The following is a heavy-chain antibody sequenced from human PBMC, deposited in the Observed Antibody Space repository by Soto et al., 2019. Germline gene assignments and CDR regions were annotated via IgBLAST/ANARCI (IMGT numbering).Heavy chain of an antibody. D-gene: IGHD3-22*01. J-gene: IGHJ4*02. CDR3: AKVTYYYDTSVYYYFDY. CDR1: GFTFSSYA. V-gene: IGHV3-23*01. Sequence: PGGSLRLSCAASGFTFSSYAMSWVRQAPGKGLEWVSAISGSGGSTYYADSVKGRFTISRDNSKNTLYLQMNSLRAEDTAVYYCAKVTYYYDTSVYYYFDYWXQGTQVTVSS. CDR2: ISGSGGST.